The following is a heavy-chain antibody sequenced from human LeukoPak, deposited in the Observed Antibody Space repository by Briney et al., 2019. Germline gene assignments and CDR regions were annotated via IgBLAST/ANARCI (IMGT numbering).Heavy chain of an antibody. CDR2: ISGSGGST. J-gene: IGHJ2*01. CDR1: GFTFSSYA. V-gene: IGHV3-23*01. D-gene: IGHD3-3*01. CDR3: AKIPSSFWSGYSSGWYFDL. Sequence: QPGGSLRLSCAASGFTFSSYAMSWVRQAPGKGLEWVSAISGSGGSTYYADSVKGRFTISRDNSKNTLYLQMNSLRAEDTAVYYCAKIPSSFWSGYSSGWYFDLWGRGTLVTVSS.